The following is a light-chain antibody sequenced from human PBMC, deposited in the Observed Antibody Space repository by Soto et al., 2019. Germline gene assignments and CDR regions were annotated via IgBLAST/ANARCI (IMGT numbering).Light chain of an antibody. J-gene: IGKJ1*01. Sequence: DIQMTQSPSTLSASVGDRVTITCRASQTIDSWLAWYQQRPGKPPNLLIYKASTLASGVPSRFSGSGSATEFILTISSLQPDDFATYHCQHYGGVWTFGQGTKVDIK. CDR3: QHYGGVWT. V-gene: IGKV1-5*03. CDR2: KAS. CDR1: QTIDSW.